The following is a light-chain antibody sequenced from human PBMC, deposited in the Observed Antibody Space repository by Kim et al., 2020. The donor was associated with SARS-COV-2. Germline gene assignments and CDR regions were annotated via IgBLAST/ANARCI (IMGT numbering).Light chain of an antibody. CDR2: SAA. J-gene: IGKJ4*01. V-gene: IGKV3D-15*01. Sequence: VSPGEGATLSCGASQTVSSHLAWYQHKPGQAPRLLIYSAAIRATGIPTRFSGSGSGTEFTLTINSLQSEDFAVYYCQQYNAWPLTFGGGTKVDIK. CDR1: QTVSSH. CDR3: QQYNAWPLT.